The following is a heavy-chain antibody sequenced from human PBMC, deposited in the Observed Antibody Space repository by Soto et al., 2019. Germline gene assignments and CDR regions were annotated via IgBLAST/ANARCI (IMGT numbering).Heavy chain of an antibody. CDR3: ARPTSTGTTSGYYFDY. J-gene: IGHJ4*02. CDR2: IIPILDIT. Sequence: QVSRGKSGVGVKKLGPSWKSPCRALGATFGTYLISGVHRPPGQGLEWMGRIIPILDITDYAQRFQGRVTITADKSTSTAYMELSSLSSDDTAVYYCARPTSTGTTSGYYFDYWGQGTLVTVSS. CDR1: GATFGTYL. V-gene: IGHV1-69*02. D-gene: IGHD1-7*01.